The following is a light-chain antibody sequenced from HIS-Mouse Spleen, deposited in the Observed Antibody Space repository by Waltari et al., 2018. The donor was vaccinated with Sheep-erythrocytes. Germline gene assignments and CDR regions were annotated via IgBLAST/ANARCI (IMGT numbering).Light chain of an antibody. CDR2: QDS. V-gene: IGLV3-1*01. CDR3: QAWDSSTYV. CDR1: KLGDKY. Sequence: SYELTQPPSVSVSPGQTASITCSGDKLGDKYACWYQQKPGQSPVLVIYQDSKRPSGSPERLSGSNSGNTATLTISGTQAMDEADYDCQAWDSSTYVFGTGTKVTVL. J-gene: IGLJ1*01.